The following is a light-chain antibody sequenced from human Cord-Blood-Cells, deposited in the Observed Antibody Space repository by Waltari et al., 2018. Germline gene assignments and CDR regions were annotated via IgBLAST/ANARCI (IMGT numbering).Light chain of an antibody. CDR2: GAS. CDR1: QSVSSN. J-gene: IGKJ1*01. CDR3: QQYNNWPPWT. V-gene: IGKV3-15*01. Sequence: EIVMTQSPATLSVSPGERATLSCRASQSVSSNLAWYQQKPGQAHRLLIYGASTRATGIPARFSGSGSGTEFTLTISSLQSEDFAVYYCQQYNNWPPWTFGQGTKVESK.